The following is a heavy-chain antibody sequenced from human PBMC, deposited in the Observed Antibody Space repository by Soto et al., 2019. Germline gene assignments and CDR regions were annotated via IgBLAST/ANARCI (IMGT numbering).Heavy chain of an antibody. D-gene: IGHD3-3*01. Sequence: GASVKVSCKASGGTFSSYTISWVRQAPGQGLEWMGRIIPILGIANYAQKFQGRVTITADESTSTAYMELSSLRSEDTAVYYCARGFLEWLSSFDYWGQGTLVTVSS. V-gene: IGHV1-69*02. J-gene: IGHJ4*02. CDR3: ARGFLEWLSSFDY. CDR1: GGTFSSYT. CDR2: IIPILGIA.